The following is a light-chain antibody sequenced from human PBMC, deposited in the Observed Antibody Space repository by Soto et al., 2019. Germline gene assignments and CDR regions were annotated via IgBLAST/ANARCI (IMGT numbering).Light chain of an antibody. Sequence: QSVLTQPRSASGTPGQRVTISCSGRSSNIGSNTVNWYQQLPGTAPKLLNYSNNQRPSGVPDRFSGSKSGTSASLAISGLQSEDEADYYCAAWDDSLNGYYVFGTGTKVTVL. CDR1: SSNIGSNT. J-gene: IGLJ1*01. CDR3: AAWDDSLNGYYV. CDR2: SNN. V-gene: IGLV1-44*01.